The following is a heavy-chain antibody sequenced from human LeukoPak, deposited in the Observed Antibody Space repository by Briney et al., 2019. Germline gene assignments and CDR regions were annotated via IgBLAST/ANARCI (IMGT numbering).Heavy chain of an antibody. CDR2: IYSGGST. Sequence: SETLSLTCTVSGGSISSNNFYGGLIRQPPGKGLEWIGSIYSGGSTFYNPSLKSRVTLSVDTSKNQFSLKLSSVAAADTAVYYCASRGYTYYGMDVWGQGTTVTVSS. D-gene: IGHD6-25*01. J-gene: IGHJ6*02. V-gene: IGHV4-39*01. CDR1: GGSISSNNFY. CDR3: ASRGYTYYGMDV.